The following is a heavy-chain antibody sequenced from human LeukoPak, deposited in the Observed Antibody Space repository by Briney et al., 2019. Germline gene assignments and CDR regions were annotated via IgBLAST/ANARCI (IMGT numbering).Heavy chain of an antibody. CDR1: GYTFTSYY. CDR2: INPSGGST. D-gene: IGHD6-19*01. Sequence: ASVKVSCKASGYTFTSYYMHWVRQAPGQGLEWMGIINPSGGSTSYAQKFQGRVTMTRDTSTSTVYMELSRLRSDDTAVYYCARAGIAVAGDYWGQGTLVTVSS. J-gene: IGHJ4*02. V-gene: IGHV1-46*01. CDR3: ARAGIAVAGDY.